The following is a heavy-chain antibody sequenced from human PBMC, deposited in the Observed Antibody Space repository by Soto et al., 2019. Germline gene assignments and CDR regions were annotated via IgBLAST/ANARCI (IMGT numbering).Heavy chain of an antibody. V-gene: IGHV4-4*02. D-gene: IGHD3-10*01. J-gene: IGHJ6*02. CDR1: GASVSSTYW. Sequence: SETLSLTCAVSGASVSSTYWWSWVRQPPGKEPEGIVEINYSGYANYNPSLKSRVTISLDMSKNQFSLKLSSVTAADTAVYYCAKVYYGSGKFRRYYYGMDVWGQGTTVTV. CDR3: AKVYYGSGKFRRYYYGMDV. CDR2: INYSGYA.